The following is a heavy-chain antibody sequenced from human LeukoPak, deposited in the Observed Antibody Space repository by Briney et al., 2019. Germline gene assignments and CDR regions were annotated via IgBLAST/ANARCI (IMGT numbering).Heavy chain of an antibody. CDR3: ARDEYSYGYTDVFPSAPENQYWFDP. Sequence: GGSLRLSCAASGFTFSSFEMNWVRQPPGKWLEWISYINPAVITLYYSDSVKGRFTISRDNAKSSLFLQMNSLRAKDTAVYYCARDEYSYGYTDVFPSAPENQYWFDPWGQGTLVTVSS. V-gene: IGHV3-48*03. CDR2: INPAVITL. CDR1: GFTFSSFE. D-gene: IGHD5-18*01. J-gene: IGHJ5*02.